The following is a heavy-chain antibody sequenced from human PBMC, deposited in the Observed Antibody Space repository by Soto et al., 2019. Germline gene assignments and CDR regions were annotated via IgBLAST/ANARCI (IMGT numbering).Heavy chain of an antibody. Sequence: QVQLVQSGAEVKKPGASVKVSCKASGYTFTSYGISWVRQAPGQGLEWMGWISAYNGNTNYAQKLQGRVTMTTDTSTSTAYMELRSLRSADTAVYYCARDSLDYGDYVSLASYWGQGTLVTVSS. J-gene: IGHJ4*02. D-gene: IGHD4-17*01. CDR1: GYTFTSYG. CDR2: ISAYNGNT. CDR3: ARDSLDYGDYVSLASY. V-gene: IGHV1-18*01.